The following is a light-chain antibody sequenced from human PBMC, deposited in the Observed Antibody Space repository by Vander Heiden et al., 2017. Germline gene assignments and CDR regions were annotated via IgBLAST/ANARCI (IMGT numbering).Light chain of an antibody. CDR2: ATS. J-gene: IGKJ1*01. Sequence: AIQMTQSPSSLYASLGDRVTITCRASQGIRNDLGWYQQKPGKAPKLLIFATSTLQSGVPSRFSGSGSGTDFTLTISSLQPEDFATYYCLQDYDYPRTFGQGTKVEIK. CDR1: QGIRND. CDR3: LQDYDYPRT. V-gene: IGKV1-6*01.